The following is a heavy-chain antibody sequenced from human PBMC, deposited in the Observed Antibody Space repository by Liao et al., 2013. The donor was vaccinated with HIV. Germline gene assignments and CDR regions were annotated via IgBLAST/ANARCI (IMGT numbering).Heavy chain of an antibody. Sequence: QVLLQESGPGLVKPSQTLSLTCTVSGGSIRSETYYWSWIRQTAGKGLEWIGRVYDNGGTSYNPSLKSRVTMSSNPSKNQFSLHMNLVTAADTAVYFCARGVGGPFDLWGQGTFVIVS. CDR3: ARGVGGPFDL. CDR1: GGSIRSETYY. CDR2: VYDNGGT. J-gene: IGHJ4*02. V-gene: IGHV4-61*02.